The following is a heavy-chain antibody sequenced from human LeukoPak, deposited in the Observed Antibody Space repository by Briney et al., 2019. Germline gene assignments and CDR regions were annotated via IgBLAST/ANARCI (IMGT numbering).Heavy chain of an antibody. CDR1: GFTVSSTY. CDR2: IYSGGNI. D-gene: IGHD2-15*01. Sequence: PGGSLRLSCAASGFTVSSTYMSWVRQAPGKGLEWVSVIYSGGNIYYIESVKGRFTISRDSSKSTLYLQMNSLRAEDTALYYCAKSHGLIVVVAATGSWGQGTLVTVSS. V-gene: IGHV3-53*01. CDR3: AKSHGLIVVVAATGS. J-gene: IGHJ5*02.